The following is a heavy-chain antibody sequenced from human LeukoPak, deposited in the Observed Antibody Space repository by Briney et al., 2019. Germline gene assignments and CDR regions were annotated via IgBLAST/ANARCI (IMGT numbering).Heavy chain of an antibody. J-gene: IGHJ4*02. CDR2: ISGSGGST. CDR1: GFTFSTYA. Sequence: GGSLRLSCAASGFTFSTYAMSWVRQAPGKGLEWVSAISGSGGSTNHADSVKGRFTISRDNSNNTLYVQMNSLRAEDTAVYYCAKSRSGWYLFDYWGQGTLVTVSS. D-gene: IGHD6-19*01. V-gene: IGHV3-23*01. CDR3: AKSRSGWYLFDY.